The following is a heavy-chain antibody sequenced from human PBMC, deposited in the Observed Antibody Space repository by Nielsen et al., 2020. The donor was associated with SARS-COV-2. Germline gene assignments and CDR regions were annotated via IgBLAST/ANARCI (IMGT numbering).Heavy chain of an antibody. D-gene: IGHD3-9*01. V-gene: IGHV4-30-4*08. CDR2: IYYSGST. CDR3: ASLQLRYFYFDY. Sequence: SETLSLTCAVYGGSFSGYYWSWIRQPPGKGLEWIGYIYYSGSTYYNPSLKSRVTISVDTSKNQFSLKLSSVTAADTAVYYCASLQLRYFYFDYWGQGTLVTVSS. J-gene: IGHJ4*02. CDR1: GGSFSGYY.